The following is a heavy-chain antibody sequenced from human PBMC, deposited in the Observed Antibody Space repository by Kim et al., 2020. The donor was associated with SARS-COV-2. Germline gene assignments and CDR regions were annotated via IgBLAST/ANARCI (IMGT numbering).Heavy chain of an antibody. J-gene: IGHJ6*02. V-gene: IGHV1-18*01. CDR3: ARALMVVTAHETYYYYGMDV. CDR1: GYTFTSYG. D-gene: IGHD2-21*02. CDR2: ISAYNGNT. Sequence: ASVKVSCKASGYTFTSYGISWVRQAPGQGLEWMGWISAYNGNTNYAQKLQGRVTMTTDTSTSTAYMELRSLRSDDTAVYYCARALMVVTAHETYYYYGMDVWGQGTTVTVSS.